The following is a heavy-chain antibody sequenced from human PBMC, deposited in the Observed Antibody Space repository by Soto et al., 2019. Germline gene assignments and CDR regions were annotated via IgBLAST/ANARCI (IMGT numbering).Heavy chain of an antibody. CDR3: ARRSIWGSYRYTRGIDAFDI. Sequence: QVQLQQWGAGLLKPSETLSLTCAVYGGSFSGYYWSWIRQPPGKGLEWIGEINHSGSTNYNPSLKSRVTISVDTSKNQFSLKLSSVTAADTAVYYCARRSIWGSYRYTRGIDAFDIWGQGTMVTVSS. CDR2: INHSGST. J-gene: IGHJ3*02. D-gene: IGHD3-16*02. CDR1: GGSFSGYY. V-gene: IGHV4-34*01.